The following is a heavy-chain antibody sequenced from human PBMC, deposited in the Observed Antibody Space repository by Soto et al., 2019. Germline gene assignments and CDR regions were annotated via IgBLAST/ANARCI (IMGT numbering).Heavy chain of an antibody. V-gene: IGHV3-49*04. CDR2: IRSKSSGGTT. CDR1: GFTFSDYG. CDR3: TGRDFWSPYYTGDY. J-gene: IGHJ4*02. D-gene: IGHD3-3*01. Sequence: SLRLSCTTSGFTFSDYGMSWVRQAPGKGLEWVGFIRSKSSGGTTEYAASVKGRFIISRDASKSIAYLQMNSLKTEDTVVYYCTGRDFWSPYYTGDYWGQGTLVTVSS.